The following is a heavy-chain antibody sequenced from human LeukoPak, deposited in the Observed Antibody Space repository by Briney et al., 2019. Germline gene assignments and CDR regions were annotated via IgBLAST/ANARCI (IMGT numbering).Heavy chain of an antibody. D-gene: IGHD4-17*01. CDR3: ARLTYYGDYGEFDY. V-gene: IGHV4-39*07. CDR1: AGSISSSTYY. J-gene: IGHJ4*02. CDR2: IYYTGST. Sequence: SETLFLTCTVSAGSISSSTYYWVWIRQPPGKGLEWIGSIYYTGSTYYNPSLKSRITISVDTSKNQFSLKLSSVTAADTAFYYCARLTYYGDYGEFDYWGQGTLVTVSS.